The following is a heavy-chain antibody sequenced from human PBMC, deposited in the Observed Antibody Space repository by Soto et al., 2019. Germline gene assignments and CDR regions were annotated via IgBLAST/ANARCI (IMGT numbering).Heavy chain of an antibody. CDR3: AREGLRPFDAFDI. CDR2: IYYSGST. V-gene: IGHV4-59*01. Sequence: SETLSLTCTVSGGSISSYYWSWIRQPPGKGLEWIGYIYYSGSTNYNPSLKSRVTISVDTSKNQFSLKLSSVTAADAAVYYCAREGLRPFDAFDIWGQGTMVTVSS. CDR1: GGSISSYY. J-gene: IGHJ3*02.